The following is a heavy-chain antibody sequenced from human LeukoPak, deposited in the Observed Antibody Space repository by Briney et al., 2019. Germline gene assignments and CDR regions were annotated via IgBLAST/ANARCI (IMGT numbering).Heavy chain of an antibody. CDR2: IYPGDSDT. D-gene: IGHD2-15*01. J-gene: IGHJ4*02. Sequence: GESLKISCKGSGYSFTTYWIGWVRQMPGKGLEWMGIIYPGDSDTRYSPSFQGQVTISVDKSLSTAYLQWSSLKASDTAMYYCARARYCSGGGCYAEYWGQGTLVTVSS. CDR3: ARARYCSGGGCYAEY. V-gene: IGHV5-51*01. CDR1: GYSFTTYW.